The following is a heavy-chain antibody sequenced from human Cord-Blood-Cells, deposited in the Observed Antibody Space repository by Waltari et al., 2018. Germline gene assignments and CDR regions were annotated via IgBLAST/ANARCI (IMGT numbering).Heavy chain of an antibody. CDR1: GYSFTSYW. D-gene: IGHD3-9*01. CDR3: ASRGGYFDWLDAFDI. J-gene: IGHJ3*02. Sequence: EVQLVQSGAEVKKPGESLKISCKGSGYSFTSYWIGWVRQMPGKGLEWMGIIYPGDSDTRDGPSFQGQDTISADKSISTAYLRWSSLKASDTAMYYCASRGGYFDWLDAFDIWGQGTMVTVSS. V-gene: IGHV5-51*01. CDR2: IYPGDSDT.